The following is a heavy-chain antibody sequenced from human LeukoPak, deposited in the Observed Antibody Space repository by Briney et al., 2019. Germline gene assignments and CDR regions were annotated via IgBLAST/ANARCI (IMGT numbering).Heavy chain of an antibody. Sequence: PSETLSLTCTVSGGSIISYSWSWIRQPPGKGLEWIGYIYYIGSTKYNPSLKSRVTFSVDTSKNQFSLKLNSVTAADTAVYYCARGGDYGDLRYFDYWGQGTLVTVSS. CDR1: GGSIISYS. D-gene: IGHD4-17*01. J-gene: IGHJ4*02. CDR3: ARGGDYGDLRYFDY. CDR2: IYYIGST. V-gene: IGHV4-59*01.